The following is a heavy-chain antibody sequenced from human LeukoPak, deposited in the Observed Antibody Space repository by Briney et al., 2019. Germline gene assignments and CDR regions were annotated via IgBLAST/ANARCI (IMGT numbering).Heavy chain of an antibody. CDR1: GFTFSSYA. CDR3: ARDADYYDILTGPFDY. D-gene: IGHD3-9*01. V-gene: IGHV3-30-3*01. Sequence: GGSLRLSCAASGFTFSSYAMSWVRQAPGKGLEWVAVISYDGSNKYYADSVKGRFTISRDNSKNTLYLQMNSLRAEDTAVYYCARDADYYDILTGPFDYWGQGTLVTVSS. J-gene: IGHJ4*02. CDR2: ISYDGSNK.